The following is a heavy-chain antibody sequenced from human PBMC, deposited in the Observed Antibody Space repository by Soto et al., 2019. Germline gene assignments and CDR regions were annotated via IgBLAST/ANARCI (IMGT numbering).Heavy chain of an antibody. Sequence: ASVKVSCKASGYLFISYGISWVLQAPGQGLEWMGRISAYNGNTNYAQNLQGRVTMTTDTSTSTAYMELRSLRSDDTAVYYCARDLDGSGSYYTDYWGPGTLVTVS. J-gene: IGHJ4*02. CDR2: ISAYNGNT. CDR1: GYLFISYG. D-gene: IGHD3-10*01. CDR3: ARDLDGSGSYYTDY. V-gene: IGHV1-18*01.